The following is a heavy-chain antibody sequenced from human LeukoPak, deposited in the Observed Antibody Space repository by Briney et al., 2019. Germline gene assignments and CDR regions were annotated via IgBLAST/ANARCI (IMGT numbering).Heavy chain of an antibody. CDR1: GFTFGDYA. CDR3: ARGVGSGSRLRAGDY. CDR2: IRSKAYGGTT. J-gene: IGHJ4*02. Sequence: PGGSLRLSCTASGFTFGDYAMSWFRQAPGKGLEWVGFIRSKAYGGTTEYAASVKGRFTISRDDSKSIAYLQMNSLKTEDTAVYYCARGVGSGSRLRAGDYWGQGTLVTVSS. D-gene: IGHD1-26*01. V-gene: IGHV3-49*03.